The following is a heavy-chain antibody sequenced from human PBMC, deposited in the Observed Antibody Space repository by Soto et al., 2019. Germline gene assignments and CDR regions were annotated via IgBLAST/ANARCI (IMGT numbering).Heavy chain of an antibody. D-gene: IGHD3-3*01. V-gene: IGHV1-18*01. CDR3: ARDYSDITIFGVVIIREFDY. CDR2: ISAYNGNT. J-gene: IGHJ4*02. Sequence: GASVKVSCKASGYTFTSYGISWVRQAPGQGLEWMGWISAYNGNTNYAQKLQGRVTMTTDTSTSTAYMELRSLRSDDTAVYYCARDYSDITIFGVVIIREFDYWGQGTLVTVSS. CDR1: GYTFTSYG.